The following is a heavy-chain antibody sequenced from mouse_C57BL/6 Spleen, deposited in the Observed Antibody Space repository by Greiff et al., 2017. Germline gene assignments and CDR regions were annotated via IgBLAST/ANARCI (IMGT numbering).Heavy chain of an antibody. J-gene: IGHJ2*01. V-gene: IGHV1-62-2*01. CDR3: ARREDGSLGFDY. CDR2: FFPGSCSI. CDR1: GYTFPEYT. Sequence: QVQLKESGAELVKPGASVKLSCKASGYTFPEYTIHWVQQWSGQGLEWIGWFFPGSCSITSNSTFKDKATLTASKSSSTVYMELSRWTSEDAAVYFCARREDGSLGFDYWGKGTTLTVSS.